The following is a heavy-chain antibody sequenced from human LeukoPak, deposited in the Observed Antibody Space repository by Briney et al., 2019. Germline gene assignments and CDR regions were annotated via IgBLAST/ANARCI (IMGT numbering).Heavy chain of an antibody. CDR1: GVSISTYY. CDR3: ARAAGRYSSGWYYFDY. D-gene: IGHD6-19*01. V-gene: IGHV4-4*07. CDR2: IYSSGST. J-gene: IGHJ4*02. Sequence: SETLSLTCTVSGVSISTYYWSWIRQPAGKGLEWIGRIYSSGSTNYNPSLKSRVTMSVDTSKNQFSLKLNSVTAADTAVYYCARAAGRYSSGWYYFDYWGQGTLVTASS.